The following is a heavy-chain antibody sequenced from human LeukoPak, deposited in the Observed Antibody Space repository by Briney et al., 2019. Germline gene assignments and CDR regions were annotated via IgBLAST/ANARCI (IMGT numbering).Heavy chain of an antibody. J-gene: IGHJ4*02. CDR1: GFTFSSYA. V-gene: IGHV3-64*01. Sequence: GGSLRLSCAASGFTFSSYAMHWVRQAPGKGLEYVTAISSNGGSTYYANSVKGRFTISRDNSKNTLYLQMGSLRAEDMAVNYCARDNLPKVAATALDYWGQGTLVTVSS. CDR2: ISSNGGST. D-gene: IGHD1-26*01. CDR3: ARDNLPKVAATALDY.